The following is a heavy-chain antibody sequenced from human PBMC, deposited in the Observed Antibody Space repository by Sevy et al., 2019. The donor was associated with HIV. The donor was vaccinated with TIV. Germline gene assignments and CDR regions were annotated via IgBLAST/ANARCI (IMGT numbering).Heavy chain of an antibody. CDR2: IHSDDTT. CDR1: GFTVNSNY. D-gene: IGHD5-18*01. J-gene: IGHJ4*02. CDR3: ARGKSGYGYALNY. Sequence: GGSLRRSCAAAGFTVNSNYMTWVRQAPGKGLEGVSVIHSDDTTYHADSVKDRLTISRDNFKNTLYLHMSSLRAEDTAVYYCARGKSGYGYALNYWGQGTLVTVSS. V-gene: IGHV3-66*01.